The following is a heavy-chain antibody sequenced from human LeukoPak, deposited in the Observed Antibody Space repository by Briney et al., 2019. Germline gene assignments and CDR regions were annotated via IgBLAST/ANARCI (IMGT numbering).Heavy chain of an antibody. V-gene: IGHV3-74*01. J-gene: IGHJ1*01. CDR2: IKSDGST. D-gene: IGHD3-22*01. CDR1: GFTFDDYA. Sequence: GGSLRLSCAASGFTFDDYAMHWVRLAPGKGLEWVSGIKSDGSTNYADSVKGRFTISRDNAKNTVSLQMNSLRPEDTGVYYCARAPSEIGGYYPEYFRHWGQGTLVTVSS. CDR3: ARAPSEIGGYYPEYFRH.